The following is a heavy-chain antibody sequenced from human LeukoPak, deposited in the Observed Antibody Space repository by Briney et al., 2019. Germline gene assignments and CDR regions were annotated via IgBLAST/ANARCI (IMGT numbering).Heavy chain of an antibody. CDR3: ARYYQAVSKASGNWFDP. J-gene: IGHJ5*02. CDR2: IYTSGST. CDR1: GGSISSYY. Sequence: SETLSLTCTVSGGSISSYYWSWIRQPAGKGLEWIGRIYTSGSTNYNPSLKSRVTTSVDTSKNQFSLKLSSVTAADTAVYYCARYYQAVSKASGNWFDPWGQGTLVTVSS. V-gene: IGHV4-4*07. D-gene: IGHD2-2*01.